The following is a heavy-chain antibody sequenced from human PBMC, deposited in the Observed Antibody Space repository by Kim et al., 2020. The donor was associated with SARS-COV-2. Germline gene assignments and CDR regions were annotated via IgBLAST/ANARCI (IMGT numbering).Heavy chain of an antibody. CDR2: IYYSGST. Sequence: SETLSLTCTVSGGSISSYYWSWIRQPPGKGLEWIGYIYYSGSTNYNPSLKSRVTISVDTSKNQFSLKLSSVTAADTAVYYCARAGYPNWFDPWGQGTLVTVSS. V-gene: IGHV4-59*01. CDR3: ARAGYPNWFDP. CDR1: GGSISSYY. J-gene: IGHJ5*02. D-gene: IGHD5-12*01.